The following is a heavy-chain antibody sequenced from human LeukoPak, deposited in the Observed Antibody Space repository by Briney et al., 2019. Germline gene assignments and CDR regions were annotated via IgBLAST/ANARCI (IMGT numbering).Heavy chain of an antibody. D-gene: IGHD6-13*01. J-gene: IGHJ4*02. CDR3: ARSSSSWSPFDY. CDR1: GGSISSYY. Sequence: SETLSLTCTVSGGSISSYYWSWIRQPPGKGLEWIGYIYYSGSTNYNPSLKSRVTISVDTSKNQFSLKLSSVTAADTAVYYCARSSSSWSPFDYWGQGTLVTVSS. V-gene: IGHV4-59*01. CDR2: IYYSGST.